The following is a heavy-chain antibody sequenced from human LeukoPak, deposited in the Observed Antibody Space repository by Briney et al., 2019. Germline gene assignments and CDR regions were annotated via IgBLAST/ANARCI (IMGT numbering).Heavy chain of an antibody. CDR2: IYHSGST. CDR1: GYSISSGYY. J-gene: IGHJ4*02. CDR3: ARDTLNGWSYLDY. Sequence: SETLSLTCTVSGYSISSGYYWGWIRQPPGKGLEWIGSIYHSGSTYYNPSLKSRVTISVDTSKNQFSLKLSSVTAADTAVYYCARDTLNGWSYLDYWGQGTLVTVSS. V-gene: IGHV4-38-2*02. D-gene: IGHD6-19*01.